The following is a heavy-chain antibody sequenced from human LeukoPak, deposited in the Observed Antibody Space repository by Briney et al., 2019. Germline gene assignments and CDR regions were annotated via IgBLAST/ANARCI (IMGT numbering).Heavy chain of an antibody. CDR1: GDTFIKFP. CDR2: IIPILNIT. Sequence: SVKVSCKASGDTFIKFPINWVRQAPGQGLEWMGRIIPILNITTYAQKFQGRVTITADKSSSTAFMEMTSLRSDDTAVYYCARRKLPLTGTTGFDFLDPWGQGTLVTVSS. V-gene: IGHV1-69*02. J-gene: IGHJ5*02. D-gene: IGHD3-9*01. CDR3: ARRKLPLTGTTGFDFLDP.